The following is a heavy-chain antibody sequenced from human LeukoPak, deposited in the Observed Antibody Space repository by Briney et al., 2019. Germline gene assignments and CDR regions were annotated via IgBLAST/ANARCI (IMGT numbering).Heavy chain of an antibody. CDR1: GGSISSYY. CDR2: SHYSGNT. J-gene: IGHJ4*02. D-gene: IGHD2-21*02. Sequence: SETLSLTCTVSGGSISSYYWSWIRLPPGKGLEWIGNSHYSGNTNYNPSLKSRVTISVDTSKNQLSLKLSSVTAADTAVYYCARSAYCGGDCYYYFDYWGQGTLVTVSS. CDR3: ARSAYCGGDCYYYFDY. V-gene: IGHV4-59*01.